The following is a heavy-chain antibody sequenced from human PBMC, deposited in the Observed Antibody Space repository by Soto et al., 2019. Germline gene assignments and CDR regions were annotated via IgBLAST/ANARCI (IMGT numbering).Heavy chain of an antibody. CDR2: IYYSGST. V-gene: IGHV4-59*08. D-gene: IGHD3-3*01. CDR3: ARHEYPRITIFGVVITNYAFDI. CDR1: GGSISSYY. J-gene: IGHJ3*02. Sequence: SETLSLTCTVSGGSISSYYWSWIRQPPGKGLEWIGYIYYSGSTNYNPSLKSRVTISVDTSKNQFSLKLSSVTAADTAVYYCARHEYPRITIFGVVITNYAFDIWGQGTMVTVSS.